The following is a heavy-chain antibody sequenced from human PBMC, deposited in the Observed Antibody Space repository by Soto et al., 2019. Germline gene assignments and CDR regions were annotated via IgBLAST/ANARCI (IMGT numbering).Heavy chain of an antibody. CDR2: IYYSGST. CDR1: GGSISNYD. V-gene: IGHV4-59*04. D-gene: IGHD3-9*01. CDR3: ARLRNFYDILTGYYSSFDY. Sequence: SETLSLTCTVSGGSISNYDWSWIRQPPGKGLEWIGTIYYSGSTYYNPSLKSRVTISVDMSKNQFSLKLSSVTAADTAVYYCARLRNFYDILTGYYSSFDYWGQGTLVTVSS. J-gene: IGHJ4*02.